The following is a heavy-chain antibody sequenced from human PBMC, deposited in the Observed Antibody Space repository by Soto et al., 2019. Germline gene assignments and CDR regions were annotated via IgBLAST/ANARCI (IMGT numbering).Heavy chain of an antibody. D-gene: IGHD6-6*01. Sequence: PXGSLRLSCAASGFTFSSYEMNWVRQAPGKGLEWVSYISSSGSTIYYADSVKGRFTISRDNAKNSLYLQMNSLRAEDTAVYYCARSYSSSSYYYYYGMEVWGQGTTVTVSS. CDR1: GFTFSSYE. CDR2: ISSSGSTI. V-gene: IGHV3-48*03. J-gene: IGHJ6*02. CDR3: ARSYSSSSYYYYYGMEV.